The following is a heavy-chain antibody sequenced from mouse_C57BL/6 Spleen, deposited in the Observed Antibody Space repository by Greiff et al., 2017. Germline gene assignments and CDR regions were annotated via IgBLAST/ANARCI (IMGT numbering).Heavy chain of an antibody. CDR1: GYAFSSSW. V-gene: IGHV1-82*01. Sequence: VQLVESGPELVKPGASVKISCKASGYAFSSSWMNWVKQRPGKGLEWIGRIYPGDGDTNYNGKFKGKATLTADKSSSTAYMQLSSLTSEDSAVYFCASHGNYDTWFSYWGQGTLVTVSA. CDR2: IYPGDGDT. D-gene: IGHD2-1*01. CDR3: ASHGNYDTWFSY. J-gene: IGHJ3*01.